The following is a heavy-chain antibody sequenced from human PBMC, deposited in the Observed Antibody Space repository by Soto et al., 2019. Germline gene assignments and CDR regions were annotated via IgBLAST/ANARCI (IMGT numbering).Heavy chain of an antibody. CDR2: IYYTGST. CDR3: ARDLSGSGFDY. CDR1: GASVSSGSNY. J-gene: IGHJ4*02. V-gene: IGHV4-61*01. Sequence: QVQLQESGPGLVKPSETLSLTCTVSGASVSSGSNYWSWIRQPPGKGLEWIGYIYYTGSTNYNPSLKSLVTISADTSKNQFSLRLNSVTAADTAVYYCARDLSGSGFDYWGQGTLVTVSS. D-gene: IGHD1-26*01.